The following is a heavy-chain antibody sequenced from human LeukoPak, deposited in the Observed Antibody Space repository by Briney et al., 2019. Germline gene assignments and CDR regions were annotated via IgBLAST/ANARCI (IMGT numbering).Heavy chain of an antibody. CDR3: AKEKDIRGVYGFDY. CDR1: GFTFSNYE. CDR2: IWRDGTNK. D-gene: IGHD2-8*01. J-gene: IGHJ4*02. Sequence: QPGGSLRLSCAASGFTFSNYEFNWVRQAPGKGLEWVAVIWRDGTNKYYEDSVKGRFTISRDNSKNTLYLQMNSLRAEDTAVYYCAKEKDIRGVYGFDYWGQGALVTVSS. V-gene: IGHV3-30*02.